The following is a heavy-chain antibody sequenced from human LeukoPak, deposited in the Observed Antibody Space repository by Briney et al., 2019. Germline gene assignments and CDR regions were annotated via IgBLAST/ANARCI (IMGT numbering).Heavy chain of an antibody. CDR2: ISGGGGST. D-gene: IGHD2-2*01. J-gene: IGHJ5*02. CDR1: GFTFSSYA. V-gene: IGHV3-23*01. Sequence: PGGSLRLSCAAPGFTFSSYAMSWVRQAPGKGLEWVSAISGGGGSTYYADSVKGRFTISRDNSKNTLYLQMNSLRAEDTAVYYCARLPAAINGYFDPWGQGTLVTVSS. CDR3: ARLPAAINGYFDP.